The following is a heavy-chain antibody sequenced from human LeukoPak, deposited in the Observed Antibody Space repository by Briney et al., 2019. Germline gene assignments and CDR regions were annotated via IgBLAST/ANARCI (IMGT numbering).Heavy chain of an antibody. J-gene: IGHJ6*03. CDR2: ISSSGSTI. V-gene: IGHV3-11*04. CDR3: AREPGKWELLGSPGYYYYYYMDV. CDR1: GFTFSDYY. D-gene: IGHD1-26*01. Sequence: GGSLRLSCAASGFTFSDYYMSWIRQAPGKGLEWVSYISSSGSTIYYADSVKGRFTISRDNAKNSLYLQMNSLRAEDTAVYYCAREPGKWELLGSPGYYYYYYMDVWGKGTTVTVSS.